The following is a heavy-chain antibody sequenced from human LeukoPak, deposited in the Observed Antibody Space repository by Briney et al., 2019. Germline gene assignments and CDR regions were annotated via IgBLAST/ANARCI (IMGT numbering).Heavy chain of an antibody. D-gene: IGHD2-15*01. Sequence: GGSLRLSCAASGFTFSTYSMNWVRQAPGKGLEWVAVISYDGSNKYYADSVKGRFTISRDNSKNTLYLQMNSLRAEDTAVYYCAGDDKDVVVVAATFDYWGQGTLVTVSS. CDR3: AGDDKDVVVVAATFDY. CDR1: GFTFSTYS. J-gene: IGHJ4*02. V-gene: IGHV3-30*03. CDR2: ISYDGSNK.